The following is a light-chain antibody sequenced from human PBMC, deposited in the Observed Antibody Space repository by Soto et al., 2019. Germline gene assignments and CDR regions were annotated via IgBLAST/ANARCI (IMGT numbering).Light chain of an antibody. CDR1: SYNIGAGYD. J-gene: IGLJ3*02. Sequence: QSVLTQPPSVSGAPGQRVTISCTGSSYNIGAGYDVLWYQQLPVTAPKLLIYGNSNRPSGVPDRFSGSKSGTSASLAITGLQAEDEADYYCQSYDSSLSVVFGGGTQLTVL. CDR3: QSYDSSLSVV. CDR2: GNS. V-gene: IGLV1-40*01.